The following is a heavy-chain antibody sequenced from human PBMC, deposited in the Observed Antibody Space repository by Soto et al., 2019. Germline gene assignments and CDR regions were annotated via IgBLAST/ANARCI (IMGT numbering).Heavy chain of an antibody. V-gene: IGHV4-59*01. CDR1: GGSISSYY. CDR2: IYYSGST. J-gene: IGHJ5*02. Sequence: SETLSLTCTVSGGSISSYYWSWIRQPPGKGLEWIGDIYYSGSTNYNASLKSRVTISVDTSKNKFSLKLNSVTAADTAVYYCARGASPQPPWFDPWGQGTLVTVSS. D-gene: IGHD2-2*01. CDR3: ARGASPQPPWFDP.